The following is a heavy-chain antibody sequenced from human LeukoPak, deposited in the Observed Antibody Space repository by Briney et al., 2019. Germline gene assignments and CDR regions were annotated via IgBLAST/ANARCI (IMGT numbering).Heavy chain of an antibody. CDR3: ERDPGTIEVAATADY. V-gene: IGHV3-43*02. Sequence: GGSLRLSCAASGFTFDDYAMHWVRQAPGKGLEWVSLTSGDGGSTYYADSVKGRFTISRDNAKNSLYLQMNSLRAEDTAVYYCERDPGTIEVAATADYWGQGTLVTVSS. J-gene: IGHJ4*02. CDR2: TSGDGGST. CDR1: GFTFDDYA. D-gene: IGHD6-19*01.